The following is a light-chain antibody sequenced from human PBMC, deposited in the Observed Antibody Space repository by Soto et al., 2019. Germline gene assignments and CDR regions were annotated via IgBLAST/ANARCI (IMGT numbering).Light chain of an antibody. J-gene: IGKJ4*01. Sequence: DIQMTQSPSSLSASVGDRVTITCRASQGFGNALGWYQQKPGKAPKRLIYAASSLQSGVPSRFSGSGSGTEFTLTISSLQPEDFVTYYCTQHKSYPLTFGGGTKVEIK. CDR2: AAS. V-gene: IGKV1-17*01. CDR1: QGFGNA. CDR3: TQHKSYPLT.